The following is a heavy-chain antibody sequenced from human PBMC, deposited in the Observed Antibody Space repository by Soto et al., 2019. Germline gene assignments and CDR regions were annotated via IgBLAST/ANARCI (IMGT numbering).Heavy chain of an antibody. V-gene: IGHV3-33*01. CDR2: IWYDGSGI. CDR3: TRDRHIAATDY. D-gene: IGHD2-15*01. J-gene: IGHJ4*02. CDR1: GFTFSSYG. Sequence: PGESLKISCAASGFTFSSYGMHWVRQAPGKGLEWVAVIWYDGSGITYAGSVKGRFTTSRDNAKNTLYLQMSSLNADDTAMYYCTRDRHIAATDYWGQGTLVTVSS.